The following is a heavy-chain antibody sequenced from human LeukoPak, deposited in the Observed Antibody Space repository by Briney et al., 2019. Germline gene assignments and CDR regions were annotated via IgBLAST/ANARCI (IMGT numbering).Heavy chain of an antibody. V-gene: IGHV5-51*01. CDR3: ARLYTGNYWGPDY. D-gene: IGHD1-26*01. J-gene: IGHJ4*02. CDR1: GYDFTNYW. CDR2: IYPGDSNA. Sequence: GESLKISCKSSGYDFTNYWVGWVRQMPGKGLEWMGVIYPGDSNARYSPSFQGQVTISADKSINTAYLQWNSLKASDTAMYYCARLYTGNYWGPDYWGQGTLVTVSS.